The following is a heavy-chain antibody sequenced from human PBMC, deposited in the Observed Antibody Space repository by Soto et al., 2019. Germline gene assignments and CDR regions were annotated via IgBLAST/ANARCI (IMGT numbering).Heavy chain of an antibody. CDR2: IIPILGIA. Sequence: SVKVSCKASGGTFSSYTISWVRQAPGQGLEWMGRIIPILGIANYAQKFQGRVTITADKSTSTAYMELSSLRSEDTAVYYCARGRDGYNYAGVYYYYGMDVWGQGTTVTVSS. CDR1: GGTFSSYT. CDR3: ARGRDGYNYAGVYYYYGMDV. D-gene: IGHD5-12*01. V-gene: IGHV1-69*02. J-gene: IGHJ6*02.